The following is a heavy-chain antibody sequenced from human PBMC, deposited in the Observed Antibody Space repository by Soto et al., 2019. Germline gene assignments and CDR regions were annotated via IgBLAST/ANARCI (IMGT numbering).Heavy chain of an antibody. CDR2: IYPGDSDT. CDR1: GYSFTSYW. V-gene: IGHV5-51*01. Sequence: GESLKISCNGSGYSFTSYWIGWVRQMPGKGLEWMGIIYPGDSDTRYSPSFQGQVTISADKSISTAYLQWSSLKASDTAMYYCARRGRSSFWYDAYYTNGIYFRGQGTTVPVS. CDR3: ARRGRSSFWYDAYYTNGIYF. J-gene: IGHJ6*02. D-gene: IGHD3-3*01.